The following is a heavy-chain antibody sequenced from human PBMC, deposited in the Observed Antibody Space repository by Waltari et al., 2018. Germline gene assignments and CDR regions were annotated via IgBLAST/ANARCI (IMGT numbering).Heavy chain of an antibody. V-gene: IGHV1-8*01. D-gene: IGHD6-13*01. CDR2: MNPISGNT. Sequence: QVQLVQSGAEVKKPGASVKVSCKASGYTFTSYDINWVRQATGQGLEWMGWMNPISGNTGYAQKFQGRVTMTRNTSISTAYMELSSLSSEDTALYYCARDHSSSWYGGLWPGEGGYHYWGQGTLVTVSS. J-gene: IGHJ4*02. CDR1: GYTFTSYD. CDR3: ARDHSSSWYGGLWPGEGGYHY.